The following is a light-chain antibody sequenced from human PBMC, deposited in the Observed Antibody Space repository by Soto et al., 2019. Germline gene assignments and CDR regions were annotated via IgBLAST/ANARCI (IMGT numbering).Light chain of an antibody. CDR2: GAS. J-gene: IGKJ1*01. Sequence: ETVLTQSPGTLSLSPGERATLSCRASQSVSSSYLAWYQQKPGQAPRLLIYGASRRATGIPDRFSGSGSGTDFTLTISRLEPEDFAVYYCQQYGSSPRTFGQGTKVEFK. CDR1: QSVSSSY. V-gene: IGKV3-20*01. CDR3: QQYGSSPRT.